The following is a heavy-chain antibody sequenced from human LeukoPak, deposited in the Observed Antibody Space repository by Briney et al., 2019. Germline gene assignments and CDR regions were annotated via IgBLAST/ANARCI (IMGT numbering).Heavy chain of an antibody. D-gene: IGHD3-10*01. CDR1: GFTFDDYA. CDR2: ISWNGGSI. Sequence: GGSLRLSCAASGFTFDDYAMHWVRQAPGKGLEWVSGISWNGGSIGYADSVKGRFTISRDNAKNSLYLQMNSLRAEDTAVYYCARFWGVPYHYGMDVWGQGTTVTVSS. J-gene: IGHJ6*02. V-gene: IGHV3-9*01. CDR3: ARFWGVPYHYGMDV.